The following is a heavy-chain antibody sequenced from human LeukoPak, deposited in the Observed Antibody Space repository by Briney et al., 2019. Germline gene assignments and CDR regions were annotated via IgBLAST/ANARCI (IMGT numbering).Heavy chain of an antibody. Sequence: KPSETLSLTCAVSGGSFSGYYWSWIRQPPGKGLEWIGEINHSGSTNYNPSLKSRVTISVDTSKNQFSLKLSSVTAADTAVYYCARGRRYYYDSSGYSLDYWGQGTLVAVSS. J-gene: IGHJ4*02. CDR2: INHSGST. V-gene: IGHV4-34*01. CDR3: ARGRRYYYDSSGYSLDY. D-gene: IGHD3-22*01. CDR1: GGSFSGYY.